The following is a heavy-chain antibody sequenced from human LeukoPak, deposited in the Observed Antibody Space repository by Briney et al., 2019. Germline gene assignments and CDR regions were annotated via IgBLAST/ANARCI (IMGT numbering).Heavy chain of an antibody. J-gene: IGHJ4*02. D-gene: IGHD6-13*01. CDR2: IYHSGST. Sequence: SETVSLTCTVSGYFISSGYYRGWIRQPPGKGLGWIGSIYHSGSTYYNPSLKSRDTISVDTSKNQFSLKLSSVTAADTAVYYCARDSSGTLDYWGQGTLVTVSS. CDR3: ARDSSGTLDY. V-gene: IGHV4-38-2*02. CDR1: GYFISSGYY.